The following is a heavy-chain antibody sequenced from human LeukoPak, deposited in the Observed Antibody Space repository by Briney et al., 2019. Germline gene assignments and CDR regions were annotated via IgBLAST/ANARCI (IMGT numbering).Heavy chain of an antibody. D-gene: IGHD5-18*01. V-gene: IGHV3-74*01. CDR1: GLTFNNYW. CDR2: TNSDGSST. J-gene: IGHJ4*02. CDR3: AREIAYNYGRYFDY. Sequence: GGSLRLSCAASGLTFNNYWMHWVRQAPGKGLVWVSRTNSDGSSTSYADSVKGRFTISRDNSKSTLYLQMNSLRAEDTAVYYCAREIAYNYGRYFDYWGQGTLVTVSS.